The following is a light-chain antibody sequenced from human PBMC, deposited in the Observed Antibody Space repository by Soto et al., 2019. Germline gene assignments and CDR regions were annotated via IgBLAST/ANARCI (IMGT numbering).Light chain of an antibody. J-gene: IGKJ2*01. V-gene: IGKV1-12*01. CDR2: AAS. Sequence: DIQMTQAPSSVYASVGDRVTITCRASQGISSWLAWYQHKPGKAPKLLIYAASSLQSRLQSRFRGSGSGTEFTLTISVMQPEDCATHHCLQAKSLPNTFVQADKLAIK. CDR3: LQAKSLPNT. CDR1: QGISSW.